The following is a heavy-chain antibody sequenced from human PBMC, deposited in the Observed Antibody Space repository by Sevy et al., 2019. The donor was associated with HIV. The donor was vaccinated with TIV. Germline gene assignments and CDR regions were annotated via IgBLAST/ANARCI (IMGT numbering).Heavy chain of an antibody. D-gene: IGHD2-21*02. V-gene: IGHV1-18*01. CDR3: ARDLGGYGGNSIDY. J-gene: IGHJ4*02. Sequence: ASVKVSCKASGYPFSSYGISWVRQAPGQGLEWMGWISADSGNSNYAQNLQGRVTMTTDTSTSIAYKELRSLRFDDTAVYYCARDLGGYGGNSIDYWGQGTLVTVSS. CDR1: GYPFSSYG. CDR2: ISADSGNS.